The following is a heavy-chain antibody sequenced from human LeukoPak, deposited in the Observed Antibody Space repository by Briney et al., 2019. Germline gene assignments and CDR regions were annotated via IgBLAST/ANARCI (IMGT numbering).Heavy chain of an antibody. CDR3: GRVASAYGSYYVAFDI. CDR2: INPNSGGT. Sequence: ASVKVSCKASGYTFTGYYMHWVRQAPGQGLEWMGWINPNSGGTNYAQKFQGRVTMTRDTSISTAYMELSRLRSDDTAVYYCGRVASAYGSYYVAFDIWGQGTMVTVSS. J-gene: IGHJ3*02. CDR1: GYTFTGYY. D-gene: IGHD1-26*01. V-gene: IGHV1-2*02.